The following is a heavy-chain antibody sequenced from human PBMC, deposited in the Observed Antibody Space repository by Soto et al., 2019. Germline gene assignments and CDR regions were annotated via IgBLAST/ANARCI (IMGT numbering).Heavy chain of an antibody. Sequence: QVQLQESGPGLVKPSETLSLTCAVSGDSMIHYYWTWIRQPPGKGLEWIGYVHYTGSTDYNPALKSRXXIXVVXSKSQFSLRLSSVTAADTAIYCFARNAPGSRFFDYWGQGTLVSVSS. CDR3: ARNAPGSRFFDY. CDR2: VHYTGST. CDR1: GDSMIHYY. J-gene: IGHJ4*02. D-gene: IGHD6-13*01. V-gene: IGHV4-59*01.